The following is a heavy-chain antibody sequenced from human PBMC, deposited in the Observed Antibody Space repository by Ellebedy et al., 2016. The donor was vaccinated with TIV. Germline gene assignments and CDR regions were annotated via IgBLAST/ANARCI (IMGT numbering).Heavy chain of an antibody. Sequence: MPSETLSLTCTVSGGSISSYYWSWIRQPPGKGLEWIGEINHSGSTNYNPSLKSRVTVSVDTSKNQFSLKLNSVTAADTAVYYCARGRYTRYFDLWGRGTLVTVSS. CDR1: GGSISSYY. J-gene: IGHJ2*01. V-gene: IGHV4-34*01. D-gene: IGHD5-24*01. CDR3: ARGRYTRYFDL. CDR2: INHSGST.